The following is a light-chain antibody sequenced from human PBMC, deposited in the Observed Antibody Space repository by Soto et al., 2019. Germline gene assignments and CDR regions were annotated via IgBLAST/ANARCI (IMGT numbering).Light chain of an antibody. V-gene: IGKV3-15*01. J-gene: IGKJ1*01. CDR3: QHYDDWPRT. CDR2: GAS. CDR1: QSVRGN. Sequence: EIVMTQSSATLSVSPGERATLSCRASQSVRGNLAWYQQKPGQSPRLLIFGASTRATGVPDRFSGSGSGAEFILTISSLQSEDFAIYYCQHYDDWPRTFGLGTKVEVK.